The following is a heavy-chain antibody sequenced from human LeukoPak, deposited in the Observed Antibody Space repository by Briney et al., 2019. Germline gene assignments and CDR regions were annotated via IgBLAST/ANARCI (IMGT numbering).Heavy chain of an antibody. Sequence: GGSLRLSCAASGFTFSTYGMNWVRQAPGKGLEWVSSISSTFSYIYYADSVKGRFTISRDNAKNSLYLQMNSLRAEDTAVYYCASDYYDTSGYYPTFDNWGQGTLVTVSS. CDR2: ISSTFSYI. D-gene: IGHD3-22*01. CDR3: ASDYYDTSGYYPTFDN. CDR1: GFTFSTYG. J-gene: IGHJ4*02. V-gene: IGHV3-21*01.